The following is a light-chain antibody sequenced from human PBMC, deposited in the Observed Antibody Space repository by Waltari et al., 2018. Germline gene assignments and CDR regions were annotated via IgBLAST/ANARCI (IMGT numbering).Light chain of an antibody. Sequence: QSALTQPASVSGSPGQSITISCTGTSSDVGSYNLVSWYQQHPGKAPKLMIYEGSKRPSGVSNRFSGSKPGNTSSLTISGLRAEDEADYYCCSYAGSSTVVFGGGTKLTVL. V-gene: IGLV2-23*01. CDR3: CSYAGSSTVV. CDR1: SSDVGSYNL. J-gene: IGLJ2*01. CDR2: EGS.